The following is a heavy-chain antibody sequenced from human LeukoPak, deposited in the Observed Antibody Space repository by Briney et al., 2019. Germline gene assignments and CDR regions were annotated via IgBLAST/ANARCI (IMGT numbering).Heavy chain of an antibody. Sequence: KPSETLSLTCTVSGGSISSSYYYWGWIRQPPGKGLEWIGTIYYSGSTYYNPSLKSRVTISVDTSANRFSLKLSSVTAPDTAVYYCARHEDRNWYFDHWGQGTLVTVSS. CDR3: ARHEDRNWYFDH. J-gene: IGHJ4*02. CDR2: IYYSGST. CDR1: GGSISSSYYY. D-gene: IGHD1-1*01. V-gene: IGHV4-39*01.